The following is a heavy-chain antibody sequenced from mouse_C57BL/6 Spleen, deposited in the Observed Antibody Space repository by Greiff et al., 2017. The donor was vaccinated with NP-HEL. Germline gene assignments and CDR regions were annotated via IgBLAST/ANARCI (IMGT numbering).Heavy chain of an antibody. V-gene: IGHV1-9*01. CDR1: GYTFTGYW. CDR3: ARLRGLPDYYAMGY. CDR2: ILPGSGST. Sequence: QVQLQQSGAELMKPGASVKLSCKATGYTFTGYWIEWVKQRPGHGLEWIGEILPGSGSTNYNEKFKGKATFTSDTSSNTAYMQLSSLTAEDSAICDCARLRGLPDYYAMGYWGQGASVTVSS. J-gene: IGHJ4*01. D-gene: IGHD3-1*01.